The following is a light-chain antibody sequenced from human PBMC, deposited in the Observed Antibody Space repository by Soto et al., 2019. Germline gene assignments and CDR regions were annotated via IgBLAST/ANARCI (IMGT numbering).Light chain of an antibody. J-gene: IGLJ2*01. Sequence: QSALTQPASVSGSPGQSITISCTGTSSDVGAYSYVSWYQQHPGKAPKLIIYDVSSRPSGVSNRFSGSKSGNTASLTISGLQAEDEADYYCSSYTSSITLVFCGGTKLTVL. V-gene: IGLV2-14*01. CDR2: DVS. CDR3: SSYTSSITLV. CDR1: SSDVGAYSY.